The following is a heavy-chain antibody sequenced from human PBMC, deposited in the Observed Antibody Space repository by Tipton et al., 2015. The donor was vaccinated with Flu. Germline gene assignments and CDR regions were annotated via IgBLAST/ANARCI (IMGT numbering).Heavy chain of an antibody. CDR3: ARDRRGSGWQNNWFDP. Sequence: TLSLTCSVSGGSINTYYWSWIRQPAGKGLEWIGRIYIGGSTNYNPSLKSRVTISLDTSKNQFSLMLSSVTATDTAVYYCARDRRGSGWQNNWFDPWGQGTLVTVSS. CDR1: GGSINTYY. V-gene: IGHV4-4*07. D-gene: IGHD6-19*01. CDR2: IYIGGST. J-gene: IGHJ5*02.